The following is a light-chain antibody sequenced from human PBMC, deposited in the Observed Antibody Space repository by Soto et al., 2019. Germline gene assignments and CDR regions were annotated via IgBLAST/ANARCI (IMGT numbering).Light chain of an antibody. J-gene: IGKJ4*01. CDR1: QSVSSF. CDR3: QHRSNGQLT. Sequence: EIVLTQSPATLSLSPGERATLSCRASQSVSSFLAWYQQKPGQAPRLLIYDASNRATGIPARFSGSGSGTDFTLTISSLEPEDFAVYYCQHRSNGQLTFGGGTKVDIK. CDR2: DAS. V-gene: IGKV3-11*01.